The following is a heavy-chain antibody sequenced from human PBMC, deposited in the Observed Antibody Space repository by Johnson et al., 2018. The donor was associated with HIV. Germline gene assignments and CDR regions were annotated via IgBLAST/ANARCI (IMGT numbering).Heavy chain of an antibody. Sequence: VQLVESGGGLVKPGGSLRLSCAASGFTFSDYYMSWIRQAPGKGLEWVSVIYSGGSTYYADSVRGSFTISRDNSKNTLYLQMSSLRAEDTAMYYCARDGESQQLPLGDAFDVWGQGTMVTVSS. CDR2: IYSGGST. V-gene: IGHV3-66*01. CDR3: ARDGESQQLPLGDAFDV. J-gene: IGHJ3*01. D-gene: IGHD6-13*01. CDR1: GFTFSDYY.